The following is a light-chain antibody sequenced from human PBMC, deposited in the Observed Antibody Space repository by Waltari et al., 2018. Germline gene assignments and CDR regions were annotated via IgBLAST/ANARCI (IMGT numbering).Light chain of an antibody. Sequence: EIVMTQTPLSSPVTLGQPASISCRSSQSLVHSDGDTHLSWLRQRPGQPPRLLLYRIFNRMSGVPDRFSGSGAGSDFTLKISRVEADDVGVYYCMQTVDFPYTFGQGTKLEIK. V-gene: IGKV2-24*01. CDR2: RIF. J-gene: IGKJ2*01. CDR1: QSLVHSDGDTH. CDR3: MQTVDFPYT.